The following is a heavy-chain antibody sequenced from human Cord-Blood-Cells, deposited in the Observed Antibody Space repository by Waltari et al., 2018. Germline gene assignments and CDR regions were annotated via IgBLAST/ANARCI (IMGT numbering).Heavy chain of an antibody. CDR3: ARDAPPMGDSSGYPDY. J-gene: IGHJ4*02. V-gene: IGHV3-53*01. D-gene: IGHD3-22*01. CDR2: IYSGGST. Sequence: EVQLVESGGGLIQPGGSLRLSCAASGFPVSSNYMSWVRQAPGKGLEWVSVIYSGGSTYYADSVKGRFTISRDNSKNTLYLQMNSLRAEDTAVYYCARDAPPMGDSSGYPDYWGQGTLVTVSS. CDR1: GFPVSSNY.